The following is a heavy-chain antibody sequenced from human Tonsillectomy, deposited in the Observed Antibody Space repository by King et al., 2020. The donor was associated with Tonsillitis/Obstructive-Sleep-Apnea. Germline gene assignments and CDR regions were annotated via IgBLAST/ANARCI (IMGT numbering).Heavy chain of an antibody. D-gene: IGHD3-3*01. Sequence: VQLLESGGGLVQPGGSLRLSCAASGFTFSDHYMDWVRQAPGKGLEWVGRIRTQRYSYTTDYAASVQGRFTISRADSKSSLYLQVNSLKTEDTAVYYFGRDRVYDCWGCYYIDVWGKGTTVFVSS. CDR2: IRTQRYSYTT. J-gene: IGHJ6*03. CDR1: GFTFSDHY. CDR3: GRDRVYDCWGCYYIDV. V-gene: IGHV3-72*01.